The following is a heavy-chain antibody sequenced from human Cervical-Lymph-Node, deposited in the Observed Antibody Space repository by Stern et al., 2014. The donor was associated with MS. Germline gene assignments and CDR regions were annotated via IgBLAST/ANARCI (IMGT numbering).Heavy chain of an antibody. CDR3: ASSTLTDAFDI. J-gene: IGHJ3*02. Sequence: MQLVESGGGVVQPGRSLTLSCAASSFSFNDYGIHWVRQAPGKGLEWVSLISSDGSQKYFADSVKGRFTISRDNSMNTAYLQMNSLQADDTAVYFCASSTLTDAFDIWGQGTMVTVSS. CDR2: ISSDGSQK. D-gene: IGHD4-11*01. CDR1: SFSFNDYG. V-gene: IGHV3-30*03.